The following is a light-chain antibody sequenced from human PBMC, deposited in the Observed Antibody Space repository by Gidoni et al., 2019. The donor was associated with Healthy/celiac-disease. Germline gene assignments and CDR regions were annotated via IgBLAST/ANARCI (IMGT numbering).Light chain of an antibody. V-gene: IGKV1-39*01. CDR1: QSISSY. CDR3: QQSYSTLSYT. CDR2: AAS. Sequence: DIQMTQSPSSLSASVGDRVTITCRASQSISSYLNWYQQKPGKAPKLLIYAASSLQSGVPSRFSGSGSGTDFTLTISSLQPEDFATYYCQQSYSTLSYTXGXGTKLEIK. J-gene: IGKJ2*01.